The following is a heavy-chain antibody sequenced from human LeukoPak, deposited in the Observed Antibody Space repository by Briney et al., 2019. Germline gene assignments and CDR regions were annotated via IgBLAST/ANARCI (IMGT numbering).Heavy chain of an antibody. CDR3: ARVWVITFGGVIGLSHYYMDV. D-gene: IGHD3-16*02. CDR2: IYSGGTT. V-gene: IGHV3-53*01. J-gene: IGHJ6*03. CDR1: GFTVSNNY. Sequence: PGGSLRLSCAASGFTVSNNYMSWVRQLPGKGLELVSVIYSGGTTYYADSLKGRFTISRDNSKNTLYLQMNSLRAEDTAVYYCARVWVITFGGVIGLSHYYMDVWGKGTTVTVSS.